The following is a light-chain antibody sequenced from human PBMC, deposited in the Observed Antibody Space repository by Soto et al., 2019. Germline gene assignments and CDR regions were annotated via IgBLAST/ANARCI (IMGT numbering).Light chain of an antibody. CDR3: QQYGSSHLT. Sequence: EIVLTQSPGTLSLSPGERATLSCRASQSVSSSYLAWYQQKPGQSPRLLIYGASSRATGIPDRFSGSGSGTDFTLTISSLEPEDFAVYYCQQYGSSHLTFGGGTKVEIK. J-gene: IGKJ4*01. CDR2: GAS. CDR1: QSVSSSY. V-gene: IGKV3-20*01.